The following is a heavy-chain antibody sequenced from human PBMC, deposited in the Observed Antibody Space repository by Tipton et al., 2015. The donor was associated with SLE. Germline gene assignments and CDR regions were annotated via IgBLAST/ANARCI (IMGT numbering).Heavy chain of an antibody. V-gene: IGHV4-59*02. CDR2: INYAGTN. Sequence: TLSLTCSVSGGSVTNDYWSWIRQPPGKGLEWIGNINYAGTNYFNPSLKTRVTISVDTSSIRFSLRLTSVTAADTAVYYCARAIGANYFNFWGQGILVTVSS. D-gene: IGHD3-16*01. J-gene: IGHJ4*02. CDR3: ARAIGANYFNF. CDR1: GGSVTNDY.